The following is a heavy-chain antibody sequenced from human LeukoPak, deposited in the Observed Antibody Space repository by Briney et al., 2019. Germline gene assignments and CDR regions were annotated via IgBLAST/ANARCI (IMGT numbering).Heavy chain of an antibody. CDR1: GFTFSIYG. J-gene: IGHJ4*02. Sequence: GGSLRLSCAASGFTFSIYGMNWVRQAPGKGLEWVSSISSSSYIYYADSVKGRFTISRDNAKNSLYLQMNSLRAEDTAVYYCARDLTKYGGNSGYWGQGTLVTVSS. V-gene: IGHV3-21*01. D-gene: IGHD2-15*01. CDR2: ISSSSYI. CDR3: ARDLTKYGGNSGY.